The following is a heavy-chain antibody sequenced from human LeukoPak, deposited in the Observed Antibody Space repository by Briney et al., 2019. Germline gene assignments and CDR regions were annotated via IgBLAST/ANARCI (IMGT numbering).Heavy chain of an antibody. Sequence: GESLKVSCKGPGYSFTSYWIGWVRQMPGKGLGRMGIIYPGDSDTRYSPSFQGQVTISADKSISTAYLQWTSLKASDTAMYYCARHAATVTGNWFDSWGQGTLVTVSS. V-gene: IGHV5-51*01. D-gene: IGHD4-11*01. CDR1: GYSFTSYW. CDR3: ARHAATVTGNWFDS. J-gene: IGHJ5*01. CDR2: IYPGDSDT.